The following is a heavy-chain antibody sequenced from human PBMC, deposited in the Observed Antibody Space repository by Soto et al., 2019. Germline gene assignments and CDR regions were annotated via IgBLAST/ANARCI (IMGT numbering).Heavy chain of an antibody. D-gene: IGHD3-22*01. CDR2: INPNSGGT. CDR3: ASSYYYDSSGYSSLYYYYGMDV. Sequence: ASVKVSCKASGYTFTGYYMHWVRQAPGQGLEWMGWINPNSGGTNYAQKFQGRVTITRDTSASTAYMELSSLRSEDTAVYYCASSYYYDSSGYSSLYYYYGMDVWGQGTTVTVSS. CDR1: GYTFTGYY. J-gene: IGHJ6*02. V-gene: IGHV1-2*02.